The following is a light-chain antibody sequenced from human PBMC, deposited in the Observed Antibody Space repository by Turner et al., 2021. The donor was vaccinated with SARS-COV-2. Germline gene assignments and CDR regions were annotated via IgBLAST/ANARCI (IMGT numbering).Light chain of an antibody. J-gene: IGKJ3*01. V-gene: IGKV1-39*01. CDR1: QSISSY. CDR3: QQSYSALFT. Sequence: DIQMTQSPSSLSASVVDRVTITCRASQSISSYLNWYQHKPGKAPKLLIYAASSLQSWVPSRFSGSGSGTDFTLNISSLQPEDFATYYWQQSYSALFTFRPGTKVDIK. CDR2: AAS.